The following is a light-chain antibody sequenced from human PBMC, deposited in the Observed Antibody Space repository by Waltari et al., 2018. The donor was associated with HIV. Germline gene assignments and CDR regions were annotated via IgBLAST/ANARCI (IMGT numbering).Light chain of an antibody. CDR1: QYITNY. Sequence: DIQLTQSPSSLSASVGDRVTITCRASQYITNYLNWFHKKPGEAPQLLIYGGSAVQPGVPLRFRGSVSGTEFTLTISGLQPEDFGSYYCQQTYTTPLTFGPGTTVDMK. V-gene: IGKV1-39*01. CDR3: QQTYTTPLT. J-gene: IGKJ3*01. CDR2: GGS.